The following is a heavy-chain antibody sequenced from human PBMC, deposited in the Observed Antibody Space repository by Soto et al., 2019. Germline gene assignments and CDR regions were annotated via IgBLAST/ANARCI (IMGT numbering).Heavy chain of an antibody. Sequence: PGGSLRLSCAASGFTFSNHPMSWVRQAPGKGLEWVSAISDDGSSTYYADSVKGRFTISRDNSKNTLYVQMNSLRPEDTAVYYCAKLHRDTGSSFDNWGQGTQVTVSS. CDR1: GFTFSNHP. CDR2: ISDDGSST. CDR3: AKLHRDTGSSFDN. V-gene: IGHV3-23*01. D-gene: IGHD1-26*01. J-gene: IGHJ4*02.